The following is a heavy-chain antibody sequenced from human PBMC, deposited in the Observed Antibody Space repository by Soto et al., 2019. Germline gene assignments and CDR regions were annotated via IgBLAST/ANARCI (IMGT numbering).Heavy chain of an antibody. CDR3: LLTGYYGSYYYYGMDV. CDR2: ISAYNGNT. D-gene: IGHD3-9*01. J-gene: IGHJ6*02. Sequence: ASVKVSCKASGYTFTSYGISWVRQAPGQGLEWMGWISAYNGNTNYAQKLQGRVTMTTDTSTSTDYMELRSLRSDDTAVYYCLLTGYYGSYYYYGMDVWGQGTTVTVSS. V-gene: IGHV1-18*01. CDR1: GYTFTSYG.